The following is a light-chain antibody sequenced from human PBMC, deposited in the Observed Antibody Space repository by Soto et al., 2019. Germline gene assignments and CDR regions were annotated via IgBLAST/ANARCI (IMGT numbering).Light chain of an antibody. CDR3: QQRSNWLLT. J-gene: IGKJ4*01. V-gene: IGKV3-11*01. Sequence: EIVLTQSPATLSLSPGERATLSCRASQSVSSYLAWYQLKPGQAPRLLIYDASNGATGIPARFSGSGSGTDFTLTISSLEPEDFAVYYCQQRSNWLLTFGGGTKVEIK. CDR1: QSVSSY. CDR2: DAS.